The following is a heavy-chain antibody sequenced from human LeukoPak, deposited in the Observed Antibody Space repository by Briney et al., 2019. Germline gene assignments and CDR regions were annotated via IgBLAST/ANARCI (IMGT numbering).Heavy chain of an antibody. CDR2: LNDSGST. J-gene: IGHJ4*02. CDR3: ARSVDTVLAAFWY. CDR1: GDSISGHY. V-gene: IGHV4-59*11. Sequence: KPSETLSLTCTVSGDSISGHYWTWVRQPPGKGLEWIGYLNDSGSTKYNPSLKSRVTISADTSRNQFSLKLTSVTTADTAVYYCARSVDTVLAAFWYWGQGTLVTVSS. D-gene: IGHD5-18*01.